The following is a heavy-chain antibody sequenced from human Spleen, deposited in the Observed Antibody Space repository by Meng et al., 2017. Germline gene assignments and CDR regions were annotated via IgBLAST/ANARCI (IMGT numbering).Heavy chain of an antibody. Sequence: SETLSLTCAVYGGSFSGYYRSWIRQPPGKGLEWIGEINHSGVTNYNPSLKSRVTISIDTSKKQFSLNLTSVTAADTAVYYCARDSGYYFDHCGQGTRVTGAS. CDR3: ARDSGYYFDH. CDR2: INHSGVT. CDR1: GGSFSGYY. D-gene: IGHD3-10*01. V-gene: IGHV4-34*01. J-gene: IGHJ4*02.